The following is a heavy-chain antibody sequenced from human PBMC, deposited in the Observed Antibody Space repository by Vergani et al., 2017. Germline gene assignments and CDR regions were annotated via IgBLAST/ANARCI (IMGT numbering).Heavy chain of an antibody. CDR1: GFTFSGSA. Sequence: EVQLVESGGGLVQPGGSLKLSCAASGFTFSGSAMHWVRQASGKGLEWVGRIRSKANSYATAYAASVKGRFTISRDDSKATVSLQMNSLRAEDTAVYYCATGGYCSGGRCYRHFEFWGQGTLVTVSS. V-gene: IGHV3-73*02. D-gene: IGHD2-15*01. CDR2: IRSKANSYAT. CDR3: ATGGYCSGGRCYRHFEF. J-gene: IGHJ4*02.